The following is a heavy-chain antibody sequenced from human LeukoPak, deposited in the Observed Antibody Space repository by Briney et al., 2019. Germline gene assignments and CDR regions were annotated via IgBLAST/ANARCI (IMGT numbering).Heavy chain of an antibody. D-gene: IGHD6-13*01. Sequence: GGSLRLSCAASGFTFSSYAMSWVRQAPGKGLEWVAVISYDGSNKYYADSVKGRFTISRDNSKNTLYLQMNSLRAEDTAVYYCARSWDQYFDYWGQGTLVTVSS. J-gene: IGHJ4*02. CDR1: GFTFSSYA. CDR3: ARSWDQYFDY. CDR2: ISYDGSNK. V-gene: IGHV3-30-3*01.